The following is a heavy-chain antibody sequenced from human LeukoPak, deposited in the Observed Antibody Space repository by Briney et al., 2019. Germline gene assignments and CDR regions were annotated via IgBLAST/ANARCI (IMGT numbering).Heavy chain of an antibody. CDR2: INPNSGGT. D-gene: IGHD5/OR15-5a*01. Sequence: ASVKVSCKASGYIFTGYYMHWVRQAPGQGLEWMGWINPNSGGTNYAQKFQGRVTMTRDTSNSTAYMELRSLRSDDTAVYYCATARDRNSVYSSLDYWGQGTLVTVSS. V-gene: IGHV1-2*02. CDR1: GYIFTGYY. CDR3: ATARDRNSVYSSLDY. J-gene: IGHJ4*02.